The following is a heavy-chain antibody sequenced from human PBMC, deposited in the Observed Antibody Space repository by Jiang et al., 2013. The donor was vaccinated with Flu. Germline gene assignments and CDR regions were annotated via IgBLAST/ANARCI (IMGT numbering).Heavy chain of an antibody. Sequence: QLVESGAEVKKPGSSVKVSCKASGGTFSTYAINWVRQAPGQGLEWMGGVIPTFATANYAQKFQGRVTITADKSTSTAYMELSSLRSEDTAVYYCARLVVANYYDSHAFDYWGQGTLVTVSS. CDR2: VIPTFATA. J-gene: IGHJ4*02. D-gene: IGHD3-22*01. CDR3: ARLVVANYYDSHAFDY. CDR1: GGTFSTYA. V-gene: IGHV1-69*06.